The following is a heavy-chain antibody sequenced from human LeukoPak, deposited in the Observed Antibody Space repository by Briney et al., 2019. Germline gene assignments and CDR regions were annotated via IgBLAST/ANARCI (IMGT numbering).Heavy chain of an antibody. J-gene: IGHJ4*02. CDR2: ISWNSGSI. D-gene: IGHD3-10*01. V-gene: IGHV3-9*01. CDR1: GFSFDDYA. Sequence: PGRSLRLSCAASGFSFDDYAMHWVRQAPGKGLEWVSGISWNSGSIGYADSVKGRLTISRDNSKNTLYLQMNSLRAEDTAVYYCARERFDGEIDYWGQGTLVTVSS. CDR3: ARERFDGEIDY.